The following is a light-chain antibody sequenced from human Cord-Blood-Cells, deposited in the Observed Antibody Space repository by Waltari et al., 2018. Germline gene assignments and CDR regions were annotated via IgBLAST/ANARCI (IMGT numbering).Light chain of an antibody. CDR3: QQANSFPIT. J-gene: IGKJ5*01. CDR1: QGISRW. Sequence: DIQMTQSPSSVSASVGDRVTITCRESQGISRWLAWYQQKPVKAPKLLVYAASSFQRGVPSRCSGSGSGTDFTRTISILQAEDFATYYCQQANSFPITFGQGTRLEIK. V-gene: IGKV1-12*01. CDR2: AAS.